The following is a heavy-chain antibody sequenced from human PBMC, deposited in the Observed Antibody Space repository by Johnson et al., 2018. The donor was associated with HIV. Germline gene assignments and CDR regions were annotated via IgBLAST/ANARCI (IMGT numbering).Heavy chain of an antibody. CDR1: VFTVSSNY. CDR2: IFSGGST. D-gene: IGHD5-24*01. V-gene: IGHV3-66*01. J-gene: IGHJ3*02. CDR3: ARACRDGYTCDAFDI. Sequence: VQLVESGGGLVQPGGSPRLSCAASVFTVSSNYMTWVRQAPVKGLEWVSVIFSGGSTYYADSVKGRFTISRDNSKNTLYLQMNSLRAEDTAVYYCARACRDGYTCDAFDIWGQGTMVTVSS.